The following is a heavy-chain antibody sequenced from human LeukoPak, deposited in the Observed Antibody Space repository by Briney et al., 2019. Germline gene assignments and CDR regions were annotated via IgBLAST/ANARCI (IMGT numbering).Heavy chain of an antibody. CDR1: GGSVRRGNYY. D-gene: IGHD6-13*01. J-gene: IGHJ2*01. CDR2: IYTSGTT. CDR3: ARNDLGRPIARWYFDL. V-gene: IGHV4-61*10. Sequence: SETLSLTCTVSGGSVRRGNYYWTWIRQPAGSGLEWIGRIYTSGTTDYNPSLRTRVTISVDASRNQFSLNLSSVTAADTAVYYCARNDLGRPIARWYFDLWGRGTLVTVSS.